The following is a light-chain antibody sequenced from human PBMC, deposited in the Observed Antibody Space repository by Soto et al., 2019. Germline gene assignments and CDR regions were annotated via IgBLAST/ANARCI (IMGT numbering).Light chain of an antibody. CDR3: QRYCSFHIS. V-gene: IGKV1-5*03. Sequence: DIQMTQSPSPLAASVGARVTITCRASQSISSWLAWYQQKPGKAPNLLLYTASRLESGVPSRFSGSGSGTEFTLTIICLQPDDFATYYLQRYCSFHISVGQGTRLEIK. CDR2: TAS. CDR1: QSISSW. J-gene: IGKJ5*01.